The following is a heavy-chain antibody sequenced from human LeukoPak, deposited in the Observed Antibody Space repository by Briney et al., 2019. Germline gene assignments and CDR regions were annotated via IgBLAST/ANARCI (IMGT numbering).Heavy chain of an antibody. Sequence: PSETLSLTCAVYGGSFRGYYWSWIRQPPGKGLEWIGEINHSGSTNYNPSLKSRVTISVDTSKNQFSLKLSSVTAADTAVYYCARARFYYYDSSGYYRATTAEYFQHWGQGTLVTVSS. J-gene: IGHJ1*01. V-gene: IGHV4-34*01. D-gene: IGHD3-22*01. CDR2: INHSGST. CDR1: GGSFRGYY. CDR3: ARARFYYYDSSGYYRATTAEYFQH.